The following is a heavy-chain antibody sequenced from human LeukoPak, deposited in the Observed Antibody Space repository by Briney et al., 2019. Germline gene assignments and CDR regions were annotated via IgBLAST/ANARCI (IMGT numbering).Heavy chain of an antibody. CDR2: INHSGST. CDR1: GGSFSGYY. D-gene: IGHD3-3*01. CDR3: ARVGRSGYRYNWFDP. Sequence: SETLSLTCAVHGGSFSGYYWSWIRQPPGKGLEWIGEINHSGSTNYNPSLKSRVTISVDTSKDQFSLKLSSVTAADTAVYYCARVGRSGYRYNWFDPWGQGTLVTVSS. J-gene: IGHJ5*02. V-gene: IGHV4-34*01.